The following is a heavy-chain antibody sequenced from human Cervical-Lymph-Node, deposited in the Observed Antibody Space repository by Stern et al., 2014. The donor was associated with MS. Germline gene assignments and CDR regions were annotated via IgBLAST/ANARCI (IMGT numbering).Heavy chain of an antibody. CDR2: ITTIFNSA. J-gene: IGHJ6*01. CDR1: GDTFTEYA. Sequence: QMVQSGGEVKKPGSSVKVSCKASGDTFTEYAISWVRQAPGQGPEWMGGITTIFNSADYAQKFQGRLTIAADKSRSTAYMELSRLTSDDTAVYYCAREVGSLAMDVWGQGTTVIVSS. D-gene: IGHD1-1*01. CDR3: AREVGSLAMDV. V-gene: IGHV1-69*06.